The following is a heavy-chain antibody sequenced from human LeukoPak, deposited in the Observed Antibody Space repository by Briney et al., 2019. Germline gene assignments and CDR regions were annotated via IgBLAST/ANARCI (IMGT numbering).Heavy chain of an antibody. D-gene: IGHD6-19*01. CDR3: ARGLSSGWYVY. CDR1: GYTFTGYF. CDR2: INPSDGTT. V-gene: IGHV1-46*01. J-gene: IGHJ4*02. Sequence: ASVKVSCKASGYTFTGYFMHWVRQAPGQGLEWMGIINPSDGTTRYAQKFQGRVTMTRDTSTSTVYMELSSLRSEDTAVYYCARGLSSGWYVYWGQGTLVTVSS.